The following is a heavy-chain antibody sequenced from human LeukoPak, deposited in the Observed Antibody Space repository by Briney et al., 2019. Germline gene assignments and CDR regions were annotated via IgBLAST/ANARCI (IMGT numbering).Heavy chain of an antibody. CDR2: IHTSGDT. J-gene: IGHJ5*02. CDR1: GLTGSHNY. V-gene: IGHV3-53*01. D-gene: IGHD4-17*01. Sequence: GGSLRLSCAASGLTGSHNYVSWVRQAPGKGLKWVSAIHTSGDTCYADSVKGRFTISRDTSKNTLYLQINSLRVEDTAVYYCIVFGDSNHWGQGTLVTVSS. CDR3: IVFGDSNH.